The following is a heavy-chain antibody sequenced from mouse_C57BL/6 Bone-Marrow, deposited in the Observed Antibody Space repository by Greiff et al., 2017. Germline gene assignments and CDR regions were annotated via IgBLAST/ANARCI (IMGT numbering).Heavy chain of an antibody. V-gene: IGHV1-63*01. CDR1: GYTFTNYW. CDR2: IYPGGGYT. CDR3: ARGGGYYAMDY. Sequence: QVQLKPSGAELVRPGTSVKMSCKASGYTFTNYWIGWAKQRPGHGLEWIGDIYPGGGYTNYNEKFKGKAPLTADKSSSTAYMQFSSLTSEDSAIYYCARGGGYYAMDYWGQGTSVTVSS. J-gene: IGHJ4*01.